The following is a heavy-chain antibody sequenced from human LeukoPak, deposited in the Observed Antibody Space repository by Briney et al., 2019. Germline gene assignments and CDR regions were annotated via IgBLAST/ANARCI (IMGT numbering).Heavy chain of an antibody. V-gene: IGHV4-59*01. D-gene: IGHD4-17*01. Sequence: SETLSLTCTVSGGSISSYYWSWIRQPPGKGLEWIGYIYYSGSTNYNPSLKGRVTISVDTSKNQFSLKLSSVTAADTAVYYCARDLGAWYGEFYGMDVWGQGTTVTVSS. CDR3: ARDLGAWYGEFYGMDV. CDR2: IYYSGST. J-gene: IGHJ6*02. CDR1: GGSISSYY.